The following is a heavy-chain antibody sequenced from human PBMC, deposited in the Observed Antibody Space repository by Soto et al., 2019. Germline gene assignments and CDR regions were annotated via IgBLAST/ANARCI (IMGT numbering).Heavy chain of an antibody. CDR2: MYRDGNT. CDR1: GYSISSGCF. D-gene: IGHD5-12*01. J-gene: IGHJ4*02. V-gene: IGHV4-38-2*02. CDR3: ARESYSGYHSYDY. Sequence: SETLSLTCSVSGYSISSGCFWGWIRQPPGKGLEWIANMYRDGNTHYNTSLKSRVTMSVDTSKNQFSLKLNSVTDADTAVYYCARESYSGYHSYDYWGQGILVTVSS.